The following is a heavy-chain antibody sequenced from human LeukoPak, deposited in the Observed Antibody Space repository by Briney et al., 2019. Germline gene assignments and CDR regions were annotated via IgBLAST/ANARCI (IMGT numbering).Heavy chain of an antibody. CDR3: ARVIRFGELDYYYYYMDV. J-gene: IGHJ6*03. V-gene: IGHV3-7*01. CDR1: GFTFSSYW. D-gene: IGHD3-10*01. Sequence: PGGSLRLSCAASGFTFSSYWMSWVRQAPGKGLEWVANIKQDGSEKYYVDSVKGRFTISRDNAKNSLYLQMNSLRAEDTAVYYCARVIRFGELDYYYYYMDVWGKGTTVTISS. CDR2: IKQDGSEK.